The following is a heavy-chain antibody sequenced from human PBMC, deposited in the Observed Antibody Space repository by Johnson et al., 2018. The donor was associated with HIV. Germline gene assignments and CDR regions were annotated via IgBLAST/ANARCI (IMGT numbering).Heavy chain of an antibody. V-gene: IGHV3-11*04. CDR2: IRWNSGSI. Sequence: QVQLVESGGGLVKPGGSLRLSCAASGFTFSDYYMSWIRLAPGKGLEWVSGIRWNSGSIGYDDSVKGRFTISRDTLKNTLYLQMNSLRAEDTAVYYCVTLVVAPPFDIWGQGTVVTVSS. CDR1: GFTFSDYY. J-gene: IGHJ3*02. D-gene: IGHD2-15*01. CDR3: VTLVVAPPFDI.